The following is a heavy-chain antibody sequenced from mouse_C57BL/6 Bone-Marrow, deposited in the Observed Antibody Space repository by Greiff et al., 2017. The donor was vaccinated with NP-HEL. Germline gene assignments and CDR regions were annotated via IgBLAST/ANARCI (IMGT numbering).Heavy chain of an antibody. CDR2: IDPEDGDT. CDR1: GFNIKDYY. J-gene: IGHJ4*01. V-gene: IGHV14-1*01. CDR3: TAYYRGSMDY. D-gene: IGHD2-14*01. Sequence: VQLQQSGAELVRPGASVKLSCTASGFNIKDYYMHWVKQRPEQGLEWIGRIDPEDGDTEYAPKFQGKATMTADTSSNTAYLQRSSLTSEDTAVYYCTAYYRGSMDYWGQGTSVTVSS.